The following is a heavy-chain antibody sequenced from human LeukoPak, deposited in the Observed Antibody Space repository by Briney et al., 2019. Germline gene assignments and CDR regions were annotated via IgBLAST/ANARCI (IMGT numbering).Heavy chain of an antibody. CDR2: IYPGDSDT. J-gene: IGHJ4*02. CDR3: ARQDGYCSSTSCYGSADY. CDR1: GYSFTSYW. Sequence: GESLKISCKGSGYSFTSYWIGWVRQMPGKGLEWMGIIYPGDSDTRYSPSFQGQVTISADKSISTAYLQWTSLKASDTAMYYCARQDGYCSSTSCYGSADYWGQGTLVTVS. V-gene: IGHV5-51*01. D-gene: IGHD2-2*01.